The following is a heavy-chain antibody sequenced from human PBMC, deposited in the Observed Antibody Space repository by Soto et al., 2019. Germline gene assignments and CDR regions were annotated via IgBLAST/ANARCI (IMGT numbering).Heavy chain of an antibody. Sequence: GGSLRLSCAASGFTFSSYAMSWVRQAPGKGLEWVSAISGSGGSTYYADSVKGRFTISRDNSKNTLYLQMNSLRAEDTAVYYCAKDAIAVAGLYYYGMDVWGQGTTVTVSS. CDR2: ISGSGGST. CDR1: GFTFSSYA. D-gene: IGHD6-19*01. J-gene: IGHJ6*02. V-gene: IGHV3-23*01. CDR3: AKDAIAVAGLYYYGMDV.